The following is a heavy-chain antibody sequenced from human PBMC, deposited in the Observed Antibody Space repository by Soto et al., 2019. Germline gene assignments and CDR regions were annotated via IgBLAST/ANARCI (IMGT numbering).Heavy chain of an antibody. V-gene: IGHV1-18*01. Sequence: QVQLVQSGGEVKKPGASVKVSCKASSYAFNTYGFTWVRQAPGQGLEWMGWISAYNGNTNYAQKFQGRVTLTTDTSTTTAYMELRSLRYDDTAVYYCARDIGTSSISPGALWGQGTLVSVSS. D-gene: IGHD2-2*01. J-gene: IGHJ4*02. CDR2: ISAYNGNT. CDR3: ARDIGTSSISPGAL. CDR1: SYAFNTYG.